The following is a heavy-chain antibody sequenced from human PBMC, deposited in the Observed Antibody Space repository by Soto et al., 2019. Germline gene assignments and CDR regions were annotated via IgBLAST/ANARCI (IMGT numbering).Heavy chain of an antibody. J-gene: IGHJ6*04. CDR2: ISAGRST. D-gene: IGHD4-17*01. Sequence: ESGGDLVQPGGSLRLSCAASGFTFSNYAMNWVRQAPGKGPEWVSGISAGRSTYYADSVKGRFTISRDNSKSTLFLQMDSLRAEDTALYYCTKVRGDPVWGKGTTVTVSS. CDR1: GFTFSNYA. CDR3: TKVRGDPV. V-gene: IGHV3-23*01.